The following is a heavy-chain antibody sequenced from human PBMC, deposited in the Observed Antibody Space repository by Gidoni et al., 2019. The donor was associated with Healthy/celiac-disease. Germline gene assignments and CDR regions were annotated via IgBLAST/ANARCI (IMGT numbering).Heavy chain of an antibody. V-gene: IGHV3-23*01. CDR3: AKETLESPMDV. CDR1: GLTFRSYA. J-gene: IGHJ6*02. CDR2: ISGSGGST. Sequence: EVQPLEPGGGLVQLVGSLRLSCAAPGLTFRSYAMSWVRQDPGKGLDCVSAISGSGGSTYYANSVKDRFTISRDNSKNTLYLQMNSLRAEDTDVYYCAKETLESPMDVWGQGTTVTVSS.